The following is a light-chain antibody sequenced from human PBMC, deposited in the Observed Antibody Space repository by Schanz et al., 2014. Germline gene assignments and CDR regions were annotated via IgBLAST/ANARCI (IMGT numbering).Light chain of an antibody. CDR3: TSYTSVSTWV. J-gene: IGLJ3*02. V-gene: IGLV2-14*03. CDR2: DVS. CDR1: SSDIGGYNY. Sequence: QSVLTQPPSVSAAPGQKVTISCSGSSSDIGGYNYVSWYQQHPGKAPKVMIYDVSNRPSGVSNRFSGSKSGNTASLTISGLQTEDEADYYCTSYTSVSTWVFGGGTKLTVL.